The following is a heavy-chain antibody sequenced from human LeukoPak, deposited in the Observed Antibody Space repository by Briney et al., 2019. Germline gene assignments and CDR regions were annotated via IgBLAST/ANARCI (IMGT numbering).Heavy chain of an antibody. CDR2: ISYDGSNK. CDR1: GFTFSSYA. Sequence: SGRSLRLSCAASGFTFSSYAMLWVRQAPGKGLEWVAVISYDGSNKYYADSVKGRFTISRDNSKNTLYLQMNSLRAEDTAVYHCAKDDLGIASYYYGMDVWGQGTTVTVSS. CDR3: AKDDLGIASYYYGMDV. D-gene: IGHD6-13*01. V-gene: IGHV3-30*04. J-gene: IGHJ6*02.